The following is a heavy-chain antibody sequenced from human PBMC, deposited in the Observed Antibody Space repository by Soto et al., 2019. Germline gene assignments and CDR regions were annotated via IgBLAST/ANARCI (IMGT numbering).Heavy chain of an antibody. Sequence: EVQLVESGGGLVQPGGSLRLSCAASGFTFSSYSMNWVRQAPGKGLEWVSYISSSSSTIYYADSVKGRFTISRDNAKNSLYLQMNSLRAEDTAVYYCARDPGEGSVVPAAYYYYMDVWGKGTTVTVSS. CDR3: ARDPGEGSVVPAAYYYYMDV. V-gene: IGHV3-48*01. CDR1: GFTFSSYS. D-gene: IGHD2-2*01. CDR2: ISSSSSTI. J-gene: IGHJ6*03.